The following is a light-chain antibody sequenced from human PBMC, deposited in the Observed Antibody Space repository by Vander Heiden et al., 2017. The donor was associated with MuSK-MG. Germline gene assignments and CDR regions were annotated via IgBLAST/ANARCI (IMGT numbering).Light chain of an antibody. V-gene: IGKV1-8*01. CDR1: QGISSY. CDR2: AAS. Sequence: AIRMTQSPSSFSASTGDRVTITCRASQGISSYLAWYQQKPGKAPKLLIYAASTLQSGVPSRFSRTGSGTDFTLTMSCLQSEDFATYYSQLDDSYRWTFGQGTKVEIK. J-gene: IGKJ1*01. CDR3: QLDDSYRWT.